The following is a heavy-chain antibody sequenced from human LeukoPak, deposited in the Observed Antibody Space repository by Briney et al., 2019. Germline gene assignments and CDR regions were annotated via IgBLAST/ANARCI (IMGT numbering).Heavy chain of an antibody. J-gene: IGHJ6*03. CDR2: IYYSGST. CDR1: GGSISSYY. D-gene: IGHD3-22*01. CDR3: TRGSIAYYYMDV. Sequence: SETLSLTCTVSGGSISSYYWNWIRQSPGKGLEWIGYIYYSGSTNYNPSLKSRVTISVDTSKNQLSLKLTSVTAADTAVYYCTRGSIAYYYMDVWGKGTTVTISS. V-gene: IGHV4-59*01.